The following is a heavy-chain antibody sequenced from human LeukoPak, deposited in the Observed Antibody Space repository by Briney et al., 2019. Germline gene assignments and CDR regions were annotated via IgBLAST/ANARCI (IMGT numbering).Heavy chain of an antibody. CDR1: GFTFSSYS. V-gene: IGHV3-21*01. J-gene: IGHJ6*02. CDR3: ARNLAAAGYYYYYGMDV. Sequence: GGSLRLSCAASGFTFSSYSMNWVRQAPGKGLEWVSSISSSSSYIYYADSVKGRFTISRDNAKNSLYLQMNSLRAEDTAVYYCARNLAAAGYYYYYGMDVWGQGTLVTVSS. D-gene: IGHD6-13*01. CDR2: ISSSSSYI.